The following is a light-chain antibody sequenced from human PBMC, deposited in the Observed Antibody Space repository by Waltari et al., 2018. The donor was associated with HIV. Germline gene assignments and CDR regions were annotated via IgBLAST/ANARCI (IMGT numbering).Light chain of an antibody. J-gene: IGLJ2*01. CDR1: SSDVGGYNY. V-gene: IGLV2-14*03. CDR3: ISYTSSSTLV. CDR2: DVT. Sequence: QSALTQPASVSGSPGQSITVSCTGTSSDVGGYNYVSWYQQHPGKAPKLMISDVTYRHSGVSNRFSGSKSGNTASRTISGLQAEDEADYYCISYTSSSTLVFGGGTKVTVL.